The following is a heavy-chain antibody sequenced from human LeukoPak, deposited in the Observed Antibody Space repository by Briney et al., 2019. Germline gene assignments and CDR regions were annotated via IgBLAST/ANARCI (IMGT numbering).Heavy chain of an antibody. CDR1: GGSISSGSYY. D-gene: IGHD3-10*01. CDR2: IYTSGST. Sequence: PSETLSLTCTVSGGSISSGSYYWSWIRQPAGKGLEYIGRIYTSGSTNYNPSLKRRVTISVDTSKNQFSLKLSSVTAADTAVYYCARHRVYGSGSYYNPRDNSWFDPWGQGTLVTVSS. J-gene: IGHJ5*02. CDR3: ARHRVYGSGSYYNPRDNSWFDP. V-gene: IGHV4-61*02.